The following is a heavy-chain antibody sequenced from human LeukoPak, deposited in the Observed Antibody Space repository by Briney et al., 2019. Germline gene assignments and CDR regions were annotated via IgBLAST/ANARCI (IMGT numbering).Heavy chain of an antibody. D-gene: IGHD3-22*01. CDR2: IYYSGST. Sequence: SETLSLTCTVSGGSISSGDYYWRWIRQPPGKGLEWIGYIYYSGSTYYNPSLKSRVTISVDTSKNQFSLKLSSVTAADTAVYYCARLHSSGYYLYYWGQGTLVTVSS. J-gene: IGHJ4*02. CDR3: ARLHSSGYYLYY. V-gene: IGHV4-30-4*01. CDR1: GGSISSGDYY.